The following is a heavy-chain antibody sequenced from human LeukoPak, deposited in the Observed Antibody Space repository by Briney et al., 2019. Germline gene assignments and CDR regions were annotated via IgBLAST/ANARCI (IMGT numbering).Heavy chain of an antibody. V-gene: IGHV3-13*01. CDR3: ARGASEGLDV. CDR1: GFTFSNYD. Sequence: GGSLRLSCATSGFTFSNYDMHWVRQATGKGLEWVSNIGTVGNTYYLDSVRGRFTISREDAKNSLYLQMNSLRAGDTAVYYCARGASEGLDVWGQGTTVTVSS. CDR2: IGTVGNT. J-gene: IGHJ6*02.